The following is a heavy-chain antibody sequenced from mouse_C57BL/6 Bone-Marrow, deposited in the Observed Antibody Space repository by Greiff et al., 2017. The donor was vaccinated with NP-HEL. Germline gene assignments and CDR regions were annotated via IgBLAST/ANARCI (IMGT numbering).Heavy chain of an antibody. V-gene: IGHV1-64*01. Sequence: VQLQQPGAELVKPGASVKLSCKASGYTFTSYWMHWVKQRPGQGLEWIGMIHPNSGSTNYNEKFKSKATLTVDKSSSTAFMQLSSLTSEDSAVYYCARSGTPAWFAYWGQGTLVTVSA. CDR1: GYTFTSYW. J-gene: IGHJ3*01. D-gene: IGHD3-1*01. CDR2: IHPNSGST. CDR3: ARSGTPAWFAY.